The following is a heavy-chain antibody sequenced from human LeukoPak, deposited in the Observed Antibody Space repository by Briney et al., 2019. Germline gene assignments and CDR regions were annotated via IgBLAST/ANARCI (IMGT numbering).Heavy chain of an antibody. CDR3: VRVPISLYAVGVYYFDY. J-gene: IGHJ4*02. Sequence: ASVKVSCKASGYTFTSYDINWVRQATGQGLEWMGWMNPNSGNTGYAQKFQGRVTITRNTSISTAYMELSSLRSEDTAVYYCVRVPISLYAVGVYYFDYWGQGTLVTVSS. D-gene: IGHD2-8*01. CDR1: GYTFTSYD. V-gene: IGHV1-8*03. CDR2: MNPNSGNT.